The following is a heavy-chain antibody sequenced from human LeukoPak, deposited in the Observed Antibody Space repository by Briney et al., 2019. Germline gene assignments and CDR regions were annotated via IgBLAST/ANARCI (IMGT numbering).Heavy chain of an antibody. CDR3: ARHLRYCSGGTCYSSDAFDI. V-gene: IGHV4-59*08. J-gene: IGHJ3*02. Sequence: PSETLSLTCTVSGVSISTLYWSWIRQPPGEGLEWIGYISDSGSTNYNPSLQSRITISVDTSKNQFSLKLSSVTAADTAVYYCARHLRYCSGGTCYSSDAFDIWGRGTMVTVSS. D-gene: IGHD2-15*01. CDR1: GVSISTLY. CDR2: ISDSGST.